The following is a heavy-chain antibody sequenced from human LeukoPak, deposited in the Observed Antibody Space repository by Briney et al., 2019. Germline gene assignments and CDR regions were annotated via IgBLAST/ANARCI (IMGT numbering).Heavy chain of an antibody. D-gene: IGHD1-26*01. CDR1: GDTISSNSAA. V-gene: IGHV6-1*01. Sequence: SQTLSLTCAVSGDTISSNSAAWNWIRQSPSRGLEWLVRTYYRSKWYNDYAVSVKIRITINPDTSKNQFSLQLNSVTPEDTAVYYCARTRIAGHYYGMDVWGQGTTVTVSS. J-gene: IGHJ6*02. CDR2: TYYRSKWYN. CDR3: ARTRIAGHYYGMDV.